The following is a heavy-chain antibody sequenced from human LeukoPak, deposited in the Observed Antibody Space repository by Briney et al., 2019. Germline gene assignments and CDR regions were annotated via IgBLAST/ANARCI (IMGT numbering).Heavy chain of an antibody. CDR2: IRSKAYGGTT. CDR1: GFTFGDYA. J-gene: IGHJ3*02. V-gene: IGHV3-49*04. CDR3: TRRMVTLDAFDI. Sequence: TGGSLRLSCTASGFTFGDYAMSWVRQAPGKGLEWIAFIRSKAYGGTTEYAASVKGRFTISRDGAKSIAYLQVNSLKTEDTAVYYCTRRMVTLDAFDIWGQGTMVTVSS. D-gene: IGHD2-21*02.